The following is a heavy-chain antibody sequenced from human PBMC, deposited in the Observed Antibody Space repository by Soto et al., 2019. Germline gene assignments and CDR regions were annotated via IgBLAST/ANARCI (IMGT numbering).Heavy chain of an antibody. Sequence: GGSLRLSCAASGFTFDDYAMHWVRQAPGKGLEWVSLISWDGGSTYYADSVKGRFTISRDNSKNSLYLQMNSLRAEDTALYYCSKDRIVGADNRYYYYYAMDVWGQGTTVTVSS. CDR1: GFTFDDYA. V-gene: IGHV3-43D*03. J-gene: IGHJ6*02. CDR3: SKDRIVGADNRYYYYYAMDV. CDR2: ISWDGGST. D-gene: IGHD1-26*01.